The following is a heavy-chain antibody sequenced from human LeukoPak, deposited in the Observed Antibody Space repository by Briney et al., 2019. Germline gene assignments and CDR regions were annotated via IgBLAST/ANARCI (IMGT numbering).Heavy chain of an antibody. J-gene: IGHJ6*02. V-gene: IGHV4-31*03. Sequence: SETLSLTCTVSGXSISSGGYYWSWIRQHPGTGLEWIGYIYYSGSTYYNPSLKSRVTISVDTSKNQFSLKLSSVTAADTAVYYCARTLTIAAAGTFYYGMDVWGQGTTVTVSS. CDR3: ARTLTIAAAGTFYYGMDV. CDR1: GXSISSGGYY. D-gene: IGHD6-13*01. CDR2: IYYSGST.